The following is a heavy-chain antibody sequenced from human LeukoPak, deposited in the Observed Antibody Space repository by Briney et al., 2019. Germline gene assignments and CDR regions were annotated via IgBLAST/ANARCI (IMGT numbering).Heavy chain of an antibody. CDR1: GWSFSGYY. D-gene: IGHD3-10*01. Sequence: PSETLSHACAVYGWSFSGYYRSWIRQPPGKGLEWIGEINRSGSTNYNPSLKSRVTISVDTSKNQFSLKLSSVTVANTAVYYCARQFPGFGYYGSGDTLDVWGKGTTVTISS. V-gene: IGHV4-34*01. CDR3: ARQFPGFGYYGSGDTLDV. J-gene: IGHJ6*04. CDR2: INRSGST.